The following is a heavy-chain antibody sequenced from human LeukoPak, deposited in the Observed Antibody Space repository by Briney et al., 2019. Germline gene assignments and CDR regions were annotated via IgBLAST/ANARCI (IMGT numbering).Heavy chain of an antibody. CDR3: AKAPVTSCRGALCYPFDY. CDR1: GFTFSSYG. D-gene: IGHD2-8*02. CDR2: ISYDGSNK. V-gene: IGHV3-30*18. J-gene: IGHJ4*02. Sequence: PGRSLRLSCAASGFTFSSYGMHWVRQAPGKGLEWVAVISYDGSNKYYADSVKGRFTISRDNSKKTLYLQMNSLRAEDTAVYYCAKAPVTSCRGALCYPFDYWGQGTLVTVSS.